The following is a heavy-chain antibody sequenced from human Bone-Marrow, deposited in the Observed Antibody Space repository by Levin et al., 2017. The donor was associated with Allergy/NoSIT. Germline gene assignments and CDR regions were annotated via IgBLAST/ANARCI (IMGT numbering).Heavy chain of an antibody. D-gene: IGHD6-19*01. CDR3: AREEREQWHFYDAFDI. CDR2: IKQDGSEK. V-gene: IGHV3-7*01. CDR1: GFTFSSYW. Sequence: GESLKISCAASGFTFSSYWMSWVRQAPGKGLEWVANIKQDGSEKYYVDSVKGRFTISRDNAKNSLYLQMNSLRAEDTAVYYCAREEREQWHFYDAFDIWGQGTMVTVSS. J-gene: IGHJ3*02.